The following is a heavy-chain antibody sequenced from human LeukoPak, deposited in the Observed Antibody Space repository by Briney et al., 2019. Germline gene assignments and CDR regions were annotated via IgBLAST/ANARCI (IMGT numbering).Heavy chain of an antibody. Sequence: SETLSLTCTVSGGSISSSSYYWGWIRQPPGKGLEWIGSIYYSGSTYYNPSLKSRVTISVDTSKNQFSLKLSSVTAADTAVYYCAITLKRRYSPSYYYYMDVWGKGTTVTISS. CDR2: IYYSGST. D-gene: IGHD1-1*01. CDR1: GGSISSSSYY. CDR3: AITLKRRYSPSYYYYMDV. V-gene: IGHV4-39*07. J-gene: IGHJ6*03.